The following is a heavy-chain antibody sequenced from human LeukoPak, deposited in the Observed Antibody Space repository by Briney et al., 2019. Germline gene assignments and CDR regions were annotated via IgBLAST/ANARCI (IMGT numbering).Heavy chain of an antibody. CDR1: GYTFTDYY. J-gene: IGHJ4*02. Sequence: GSVKVSCKASGYTFTDYYIHWVRQAPGQGLEWMGWINSNSGATNYAQKFQGRVTMTRDTSISTAYMELSSLRSDDTAVYYCARVPGGAAYDLDHWGQGTLVTV. D-gene: IGHD2-21*01. CDR2: INSNSGAT. CDR3: ARVPGGAAYDLDH. V-gene: IGHV1-2*02.